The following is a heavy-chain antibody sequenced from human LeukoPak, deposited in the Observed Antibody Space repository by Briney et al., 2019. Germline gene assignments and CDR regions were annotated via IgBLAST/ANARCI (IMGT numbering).Heavy chain of an antibody. D-gene: IGHD3-3*01. V-gene: IGHV3-7*03. J-gene: IGHJ6*03. CDR3: ARDRPTNSKYDFWSGYYRGRNPDLYYYYYYMDV. Sequence: PGGSLRLSCAASGFTFSRFRMSWVRQPPGKGLEWVANINQDGSEIYYVDSVKGRFTVSTDNAKNSLYLQMTSLRAEDTALYHCARDRPTNSKYDFWSGYYRGRNPDLYYYYYYMDVWGKGTTVTVSS. CDR2: INQDGSEI. CDR1: GFTFSRFR.